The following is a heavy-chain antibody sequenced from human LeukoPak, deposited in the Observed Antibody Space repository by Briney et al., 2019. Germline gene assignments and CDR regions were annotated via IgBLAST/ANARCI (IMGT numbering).Heavy chain of an antibody. CDR3: AKDGWGARAY. V-gene: IGHV1-2*02. Sequence: GASVKVSCTASGYTFTGYHMHWVRQAPGQGLEWMGWINPNSGGTNYAQKFQGRVTMTRDTSISTAYMELSRLRSDDTAVYYCAKDGWGARAYWGQGTLVTVSS. CDR2: INPNSGGT. CDR1: GYTFTGYH. J-gene: IGHJ4*02. D-gene: IGHD1-26*01.